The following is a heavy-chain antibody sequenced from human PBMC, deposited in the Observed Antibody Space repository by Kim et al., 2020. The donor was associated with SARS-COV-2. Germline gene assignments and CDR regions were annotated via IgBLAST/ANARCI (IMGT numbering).Heavy chain of an antibody. CDR3: ARHLRANSGYGLIDY. CDR2: ISASGTT. V-gene: IGHV4-4*07. D-gene: IGHD5-12*01. Sequence: SETLSLTCTVSGDSISGYYYSWIRQPAGKSLEWIGRISASGTTNYNPSLKSRVIMSVDTSKNQFSLKVSSVTAADTAGYYCARHLRANSGYGLIDYWGQGTLVTVSS. CDR1: GDSISGYY. J-gene: IGHJ4*02.